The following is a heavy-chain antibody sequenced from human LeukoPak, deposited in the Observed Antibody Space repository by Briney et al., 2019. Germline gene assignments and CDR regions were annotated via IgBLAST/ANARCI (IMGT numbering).Heavy chain of an antibody. D-gene: IGHD3-16*01. CDR3: ARAGAYHFDN. J-gene: IGHJ4*02. CDR2: INTDTRGT. CDR1: GFTFTDYR. V-gene: IGHV3-74*01. Sequence: GGSLRLSCAAPGFTFTDYRMHWVRQAPGKGLVWVSIINTDTRGTYYADSVKGRFTISRDNAKNTLYLQMNSLRAEDTAVYYCARAGAYHFDNWGQGTLVTVSS.